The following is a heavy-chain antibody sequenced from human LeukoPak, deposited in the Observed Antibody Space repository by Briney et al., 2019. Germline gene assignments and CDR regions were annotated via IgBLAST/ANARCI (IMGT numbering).Heavy chain of an antibody. V-gene: IGHV3-66*01. CDR1: GFIISNNY. CDR2: FSAGGQA. J-gene: IGHJ1*01. CDR3: ATIVGAPVY. D-gene: IGHD1-26*01. Sequence: TGGSLTLSCAASGFIISNNYVSWVRQAPGRGLEWVSIFSAGGQAFYAESVKGRFSISRDRSRNTLNLQMSGLRVEGSALYYCATIVGAPVYWGQGTLVTVSS.